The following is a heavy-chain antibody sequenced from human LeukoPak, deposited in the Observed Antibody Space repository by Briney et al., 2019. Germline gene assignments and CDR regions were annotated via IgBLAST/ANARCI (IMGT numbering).Heavy chain of an antibody. Sequence: GGSLRLSCTASGFTFSTYAMHWVSQAPGKGLEWVAVISYDGTNKYYADSMKGRFTISRDNSKNTLYPQMNSLRAEDTAVYYCARALDEGARFDYWGQGTLVTVSS. J-gene: IGHJ4*02. CDR3: ARALDEGARFDY. CDR2: ISYDGTNK. CDR1: GFTFSTYA. V-gene: IGHV3-30-3*01.